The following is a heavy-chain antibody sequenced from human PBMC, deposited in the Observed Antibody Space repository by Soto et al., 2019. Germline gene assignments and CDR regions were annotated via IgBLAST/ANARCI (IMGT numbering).Heavy chain of an antibody. D-gene: IGHD2-15*01. CDR3: ARLRARVVVAHFDY. Sequence: QVQLQESGPGLVKPSETLSLTCTVSGGSISSYYWSWIRQPPGKGLEWIGYIYYSGSTNYNTSLKSRVTISVDTSKNHFSLKLSSVTAADTAVYYCARLRARVVVAHFDYWGQGTLVTVSS. J-gene: IGHJ4*02. CDR2: IYYSGST. CDR1: GGSISSYY. V-gene: IGHV4-59*08.